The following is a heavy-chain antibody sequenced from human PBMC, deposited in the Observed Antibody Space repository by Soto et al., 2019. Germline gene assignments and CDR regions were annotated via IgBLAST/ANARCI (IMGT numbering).Heavy chain of an antibody. J-gene: IGHJ6*02. CDR3: AILTGLVPAAIRSMVYGMYV. CDR2: ISFDGRKK. CDR1: GFTFSSYG. Sequence: GGSLRLSCAASGFTFSSYGMHWVRQAPGKGLEWVAVISFDGRKKYYADSVKGRFTISRDNSKNTLYLQMNSLRAEDTAVYYCAILTGLVPAAIRSMVYGMYVWGQGTTVTVSS. V-gene: IGHV3-30*03. D-gene: IGHD2-2*01.